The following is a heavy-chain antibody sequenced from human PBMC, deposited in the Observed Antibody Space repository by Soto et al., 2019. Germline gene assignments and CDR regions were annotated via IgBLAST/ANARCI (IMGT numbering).Heavy chain of an antibody. Sequence: GGSLRLSCSASGFTFSSYAMHWVRQAPGKGLEYVSAISSNGGSTYYADSVKGRFTISRDNSKNTLYLQMSSLRAEDTAVYYCVKERLSARYCSSTSCYAFDIWGQGTMVTVSS. J-gene: IGHJ3*02. CDR3: VKERLSARYCSSTSCYAFDI. CDR1: GFTFSSYA. V-gene: IGHV3-64D*06. CDR2: ISSNGGST. D-gene: IGHD2-2*01.